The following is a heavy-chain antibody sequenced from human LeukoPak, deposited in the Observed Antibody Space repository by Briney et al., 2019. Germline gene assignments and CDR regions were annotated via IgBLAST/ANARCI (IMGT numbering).Heavy chain of an antibody. V-gene: IGHV3-30*18. Sequence: GGSLRLSCAASGFTFSSYGMHWVRQAPGKGLEWVAVISYDGSNKYYADSVKGRFTISRDNSKNTLYLQMNSLRAEDTAVYYCAKEHIVVVIANGFDYWGQGTLVTVSS. J-gene: IGHJ4*02. CDR1: GFTFSSYG. CDR2: ISYDGSNK. D-gene: IGHD2-21*01. CDR3: AKEHIVVVIANGFDY.